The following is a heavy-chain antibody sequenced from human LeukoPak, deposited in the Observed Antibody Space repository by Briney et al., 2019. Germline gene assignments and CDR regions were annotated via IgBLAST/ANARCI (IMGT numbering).Heavy chain of an antibody. J-gene: IGHJ3*02. CDR1: GFTFSSYA. V-gene: IGHV3-23*01. Sequence: GGSLRLSCAASGFTFSSYAMSWVRQAPGKGLEWVSAISGSGGSTYYADSVKGRFTIPRDNSKNTLYLQMNSLRAEDTAVYYCAIVLGRGGYSFGGVIVSDAFDIWGQGTMVTVSS. D-gene: IGHD3-16*02. CDR3: AIVLGRGGYSFGGVIVSDAFDI. CDR2: ISGSGGST.